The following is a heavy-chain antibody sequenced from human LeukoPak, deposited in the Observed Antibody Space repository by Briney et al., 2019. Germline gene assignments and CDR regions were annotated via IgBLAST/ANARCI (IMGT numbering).Heavy chain of an antibody. CDR1: GFTVSSNY. Sequence: GGSLRLSCAASGFTVSSNYMSWVRQAPGKGLEWVSVIYSGGSTYYADSVKGRFTISRDNSKNTLYLQMNSLRAEDTAVYYCAKVPAAIYYYFDYWGQGTLVTVSS. CDR2: IYSGGST. V-gene: IGHV3-66*01. CDR3: AKVPAAIYYYFDY. D-gene: IGHD2-2*01. J-gene: IGHJ4*02.